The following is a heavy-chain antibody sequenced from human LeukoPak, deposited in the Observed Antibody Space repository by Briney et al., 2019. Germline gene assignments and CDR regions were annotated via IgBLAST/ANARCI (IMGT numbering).Heavy chain of an antibody. CDR1: GFTFSSYS. J-gene: IGHJ4*02. CDR3: ARVLTFSIDY. CDR2: ISSSSTI. Sequence: PGGSLRLSCAASGFTFSSYSMNWVRQAPGKGLEWVSYISSSSTIYYADSVKGRFTISRDNAKNSLYLQMNSLRAEDTAVYYCARVLTFSIDYWGQGTLVTVSS. V-gene: IGHV3-48*04. D-gene: IGHD3-16*01.